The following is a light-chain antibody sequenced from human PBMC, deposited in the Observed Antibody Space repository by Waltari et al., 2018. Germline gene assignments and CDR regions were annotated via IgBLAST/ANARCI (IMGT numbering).Light chain of an antibody. CDR3: LLSYSGARV. Sequence: QSVVTQEPSLAVSPGRTVPHTCGSSTDAVTGGRYPCWFQQKPGLAPRTLIYDTRNRHSWTPARFSGSLLGGKAALTLSGAQPEDEGEYYCLLSYSGARVFGGGTKLTVL. V-gene: IGLV7-46*01. J-gene: IGLJ2*01. CDR2: DTR. CDR1: TDAVTGGRY.